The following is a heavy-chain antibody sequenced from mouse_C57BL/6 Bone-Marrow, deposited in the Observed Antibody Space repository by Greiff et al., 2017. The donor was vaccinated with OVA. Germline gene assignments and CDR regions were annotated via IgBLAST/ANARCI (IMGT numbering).Heavy chain of an antibody. CDR3: ARVGSPLRGDD. CDR1: GYTFTSYW. Sequence: QVQLQQPGAELVMPGASVKLSCKASGYTFTSYWMHWVKQRPGQGLEWIGEIDPSDSYTNYNQKFKGKSTLTVDKSSSTAYMQLSSLTSEDSAVYYCARVGSPLRGDDWGQGTSVTVSS. CDR2: IDPSDSYT. D-gene: IGHD6-1*01. J-gene: IGHJ4*01. V-gene: IGHV1-69*01.